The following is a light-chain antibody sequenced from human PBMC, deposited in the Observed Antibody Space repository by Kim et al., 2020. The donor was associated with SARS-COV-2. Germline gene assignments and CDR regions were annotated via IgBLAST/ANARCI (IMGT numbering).Light chain of an antibody. Sequence: EIVMTQSPATLSVSPGERATLSCRASQSVSSNLAWYQQKPGQAPRHLIYCASTRATGIPARFSGSGSGTEFTLTISSLQSEDFAVYYYQQYNNWPLFGQETRLEIK. J-gene: IGKJ5*01. V-gene: IGKV3-15*01. CDR3: QQYNNWPL. CDR2: CAS. CDR1: QSVSSN.